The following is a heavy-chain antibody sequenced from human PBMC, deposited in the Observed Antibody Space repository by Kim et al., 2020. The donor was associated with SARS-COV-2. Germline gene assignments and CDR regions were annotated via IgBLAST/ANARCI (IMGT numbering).Heavy chain of an antibody. V-gene: IGHV4-31*03. CDR2: IYYSGST. J-gene: IGHJ6*03. Sequence: SETLSLTCTVSGGSISSGGYYWSWIRQHPGKGLEWIGYIYYSGSTYYNPSLKSRVTISVDTSKNQFSLKLSSVTAADTAVYYCARGGGGYNSYYYYYMDVWGKGTTVTVSS. D-gene: IGHD5-12*01. CDR1: GGSISSGGYY. CDR3: ARGGGGYNSYYYYYMDV.